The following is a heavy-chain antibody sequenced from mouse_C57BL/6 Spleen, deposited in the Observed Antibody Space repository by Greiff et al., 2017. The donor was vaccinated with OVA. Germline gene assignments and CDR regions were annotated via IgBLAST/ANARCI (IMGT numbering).Heavy chain of an antibody. V-gene: IGHV1-82*01. CDR3: ARETDNSNYVAY. CDR1: GYAFSSSW. J-gene: IGHJ2*01. Sequence: QVQLQQSGPELVKPGASVKISCKASGYAFSSSWMHWVKQRPGQGLEWIGRIYPGDGDTNYNGKFKGKATLTADKSSSTAYMQLSSLTSEDSAVXFCARETDNSNYVAYWGQGTTLTVSS. D-gene: IGHD1-3*01. CDR2: IYPGDGDT.